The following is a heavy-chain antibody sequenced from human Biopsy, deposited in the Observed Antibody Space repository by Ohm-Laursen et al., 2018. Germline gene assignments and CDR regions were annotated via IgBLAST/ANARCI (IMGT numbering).Heavy chain of an antibody. V-gene: IGHV3-7*01. Sequence: SLRLSCTASGFTFSIFWMTWVRQAPGKGLEWVATIKKGGREKYYVDSVKGRFTTSRDNAKSSLYLQMNSLRDEDTALYYCVRDNSRAPPGENSETFDLWGQRTMVTVSS. CDR2: IKKGGREK. D-gene: IGHD4-23*01. J-gene: IGHJ3*01. CDR1: GFTFSIFW. CDR3: VRDNSRAPPGENSETFDL.